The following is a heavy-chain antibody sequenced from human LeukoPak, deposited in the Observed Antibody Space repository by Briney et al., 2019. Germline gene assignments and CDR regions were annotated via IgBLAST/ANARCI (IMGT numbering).Heavy chain of an antibody. CDR3: ARDGSLGYCSGGSCGVDY. D-gene: IGHD2-15*01. Sequence: ASVKVSCKASGYTFTGYYMHWVRQAPGQGREWMARINPNSGGTNYAQKFQGRVTMTRDTSISTAYMELSRLRSDDTAVYYCARDGSLGYCSGGSCGVDYWGQGTLVTVSS. CDR2: INPNSGGT. J-gene: IGHJ4*02. CDR1: GYTFTGYY. V-gene: IGHV1-2*06.